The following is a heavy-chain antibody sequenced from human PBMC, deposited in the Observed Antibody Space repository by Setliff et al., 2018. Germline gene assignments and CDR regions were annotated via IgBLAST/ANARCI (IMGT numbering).Heavy chain of an antibody. CDR2: ISATGADNYI. Sequence: PGGSLRLSCGVPGIVFSNYNMNWVRQAPGKGLEWVSSISATGADNYIKYADSVKGRFTISRDNAKNTLYLQMNSLRAEDTAVYYCARVGEYRFLEWFMNYYYNYMDAWGKGTTVTVSS. CDR3: ARVGEYRFLEWFMNYYYNYMDA. J-gene: IGHJ6*03. D-gene: IGHD3-3*01. CDR1: GIVFSNYN. V-gene: IGHV3-21*01.